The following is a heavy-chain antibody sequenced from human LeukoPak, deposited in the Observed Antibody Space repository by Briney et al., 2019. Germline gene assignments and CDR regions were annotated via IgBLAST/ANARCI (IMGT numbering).Heavy chain of an antibody. V-gene: IGHV3-23*01. J-gene: IGHJ4*02. D-gene: IGHD6-19*01. CDR3: VRRGDASSGWGDHDF. CDR2: IGGSGDKT. Sequence: GGSLRLSCAASGFTFNRNAISWVRQAPGKGPEWVSTIGGSGDKTFYADSVKGRFTISRDNSKNMVHLQMNSLTGEDTALYYCVRRGDASSGWGDHDFWGQGALVTVSS. CDR1: GFTFNRNA.